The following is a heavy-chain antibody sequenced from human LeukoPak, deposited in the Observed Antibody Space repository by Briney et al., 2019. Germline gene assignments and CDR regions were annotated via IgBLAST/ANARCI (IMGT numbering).Heavy chain of an antibody. CDR2: IYHSGST. J-gene: IGHJ4*02. D-gene: IGHD4-17*01. Sequence: SETLSLTCAVSGGSISSSNWWSWVRQPPGKGLEWIGEIYHSGSTNYNPSLKSRVTMSVDTSKNQFSLKLSSVTAADTAVYYCARDHYGDYYFDYWGQGTLVTVSS. CDR1: GGSISSSNW. CDR3: ARDHYGDYYFDY. V-gene: IGHV4-4*02.